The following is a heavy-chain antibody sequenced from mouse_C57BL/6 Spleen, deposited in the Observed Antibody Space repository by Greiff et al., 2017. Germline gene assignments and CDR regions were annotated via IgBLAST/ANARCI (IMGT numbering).Heavy chain of an antibody. CDR2: ISYDGSN. CDR3: ATYGSSRFYAMDY. J-gene: IGHJ4*01. V-gene: IGHV3-6*01. CDR1: GYSITSGYY. D-gene: IGHD1-1*01. Sequence: ESGPGLVKPSQSLSLTCSVTGYSITSGYYWNWIRQFPGNKLEWMGYISYDGSNNYNPSLKNRISITRDTSKNQFFLKLNSVTTEDTATYYCATYGSSRFYAMDYWGQGTSVTVSS.